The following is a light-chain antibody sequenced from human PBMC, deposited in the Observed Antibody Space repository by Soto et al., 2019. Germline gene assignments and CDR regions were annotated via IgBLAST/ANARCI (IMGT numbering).Light chain of an antibody. CDR3: QSYDSSLSGWV. CDR2: GNS. J-gene: IGLJ3*02. V-gene: IGLV1-40*01. CDR1: SSNIGAGYD. Sequence: QSVLTQPPSVSGAPGQRVTISCIVSSSNIGAGYDVHWYQQLPGTAPKLLIYGNSNRPSGVPDRFSGSKSGTSASLAITGLQAEDEADYYCQSYDSSLSGWVFGGGTKVTVL.